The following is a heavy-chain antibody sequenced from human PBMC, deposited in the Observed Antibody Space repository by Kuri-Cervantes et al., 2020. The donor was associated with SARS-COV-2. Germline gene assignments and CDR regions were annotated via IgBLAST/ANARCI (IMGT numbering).Heavy chain of an antibody. Sequence: SCAISGDSVSSNSAAWSWIRQSPSRGLEWLGRTYYRSKWYNDYAVSVKSRITINPDTSKNQFSLQLNSVTPEDTAVYYCARDYYYDSSGFYAFDIWGQGTMVTVSS. CDR2: TYYRSKWYN. D-gene: IGHD3-22*01. J-gene: IGHJ3*02. CDR3: ARDYYYDSSGFYAFDI. CDR1: GDSVSSNSAA. V-gene: IGHV6-1*01.